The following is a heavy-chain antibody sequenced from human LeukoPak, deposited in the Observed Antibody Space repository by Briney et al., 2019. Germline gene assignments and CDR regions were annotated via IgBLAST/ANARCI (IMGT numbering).Heavy chain of an antibody. CDR3: ARGPHRLDIVVVVAATSAFDI. CDR2: GGNSGGT. J-gene: IGHJ3*02. D-gene: IGHD2-15*01. Sequence: PSETLSLTCAVYGGSLNGYYWSWIRQPPGKGLEWIGEGGNSGGTKFNPSLKSRVTISADTSKNQFSLKLSSVTAADTAVYYCARGPHRLDIVVVVAATSAFDIWGQGTMVTVSS. V-gene: IGHV4-34*01. CDR1: GGSLNGYY.